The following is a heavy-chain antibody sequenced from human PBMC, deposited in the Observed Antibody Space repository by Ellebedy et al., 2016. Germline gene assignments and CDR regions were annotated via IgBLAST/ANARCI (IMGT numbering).Heavy chain of an antibody. J-gene: IGHJ4*02. Sequence: ASVKVSCKASGYTFTDYYIHWVRQAPGQGLEWMGWINPNNGGTNFAQKFQGWVTLTRDTSISTAYMELNRLTSDDTAVYHCARGEVLRGLDYWGQGSLVTVSS. V-gene: IGHV1-2*04. CDR2: INPNNGGT. CDR1: GYTFTDYY. D-gene: IGHD4/OR15-4a*01. CDR3: ARGEVLRGLDY.